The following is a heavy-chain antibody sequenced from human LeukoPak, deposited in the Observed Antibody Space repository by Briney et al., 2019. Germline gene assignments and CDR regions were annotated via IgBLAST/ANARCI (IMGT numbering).Heavy chain of an antibody. Sequence: SETLSLTCTVSGDSITSGSYYWGWIRQPPGKGLEWIGTIYYRGSTYYNPSLKSRVTISVDTSKNQFSLELSSVTAADTAVYYCARVGGLNWGSFWDWYFDLWGRGTLVTVSS. J-gene: IGHJ2*01. V-gene: IGHV4-39*07. CDR2: IYYRGST. D-gene: IGHD7-27*01. CDR3: ARVGGLNWGSFWDWYFDL. CDR1: GDSITSGSYY.